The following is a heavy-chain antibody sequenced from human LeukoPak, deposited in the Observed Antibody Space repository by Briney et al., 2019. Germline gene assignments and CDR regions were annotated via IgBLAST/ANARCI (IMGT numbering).Heavy chain of an antibody. Sequence: GASVKVSCKASGYTFTGYDMHWVRQAPGQGLEWMGWINPNSGGTNYAQKFQGRVTMTRDTSISTAYMELSRLRSDDTAVYYCARPVAGGYCTNGVCYNDAFDIWGQGTMVTVSS. D-gene: IGHD2-8*01. V-gene: IGHV1-2*02. CDR3: ARPVAGGYCTNGVCYNDAFDI. CDR2: INPNSGGT. CDR1: GYTFTGYD. J-gene: IGHJ3*02.